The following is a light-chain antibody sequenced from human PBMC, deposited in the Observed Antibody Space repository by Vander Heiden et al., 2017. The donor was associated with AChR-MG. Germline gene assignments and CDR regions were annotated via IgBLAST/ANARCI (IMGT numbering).Light chain of an antibody. CDR2: GAS. CDR3: QHYGRSPRT. V-gene: IGKV3-20*01. Sequence: EIVLTQSPGTLSLSPGGRAILSCRASHSGSSNYLAWYQQRPGQAPRLLIYGASSRATGIPDRFSGSASGTYFTLTISRLDPEDFAVYYCQHYGRSPRTFGQGTKVEIK. J-gene: IGKJ1*01. CDR1: HSGSSNY.